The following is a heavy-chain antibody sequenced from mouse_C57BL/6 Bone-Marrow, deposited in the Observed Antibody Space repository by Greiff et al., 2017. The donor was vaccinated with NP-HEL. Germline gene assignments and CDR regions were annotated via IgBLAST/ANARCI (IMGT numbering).Heavy chain of an antibody. V-gene: IGHV8-8*01. CDR3: ARMGIYDGYYEFAY. CDR1: GFSLSTFGMG. D-gene: IGHD2-3*01. Sequence: QVQLKESGPGILQPSQTLSLTCSFSGFSLSTFGMGVGWIRQPSGKGLEWLAHIWWDDDKYYNPALKSRLTISKDTSKNQVFLKIANVDTADTATYYCARMGIYDGYYEFAYWGQGTLVTVSA. J-gene: IGHJ3*01. CDR2: IWWDDDK.